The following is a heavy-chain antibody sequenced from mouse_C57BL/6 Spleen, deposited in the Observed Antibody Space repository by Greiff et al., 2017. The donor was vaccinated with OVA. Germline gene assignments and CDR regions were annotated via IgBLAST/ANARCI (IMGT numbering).Heavy chain of an antibody. V-gene: IGHV5-4*01. J-gene: IGHJ3*01. CDR2: ISDGGSYT. D-gene: IGHD4-1*01. CDR3: ARESNWDVSAWFAY. CDR1: GFTFSSYA. Sequence: EVHLVESGGGLVKPGGSLKLSCAASGFTFSSYAMSWVRQTPEKRLEWVATISDGGSYTYYPDNVKGRFTISRDNAKNNLYLQMRHLKSESTARYYCARESNWDVSAWFAYWGQGTLVTVSA.